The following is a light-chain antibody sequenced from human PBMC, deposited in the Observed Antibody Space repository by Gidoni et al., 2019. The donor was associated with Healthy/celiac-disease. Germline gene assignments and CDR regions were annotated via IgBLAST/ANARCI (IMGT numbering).Light chain of an antibody. J-gene: IGKJ1*01. Sequence: DIVLTQSPDFQAVTPKGKVTITCRASQSIGSSLDWSQQKPDQSPKLLIKYASQSFSGVPSRFSGSGSGTDFTLTINSLEAEDAATYYCHQSSSLPRTFGQGTKVEIK. CDR1: QSIGSS. CDR3: HQSSSLPRT. CDR2: YAS. V-gene: IGKV6-21*01.